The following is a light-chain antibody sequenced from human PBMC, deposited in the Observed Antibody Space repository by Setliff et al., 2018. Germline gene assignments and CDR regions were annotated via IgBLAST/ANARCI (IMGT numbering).Light chain of an antibody. CDR3: ATWDDGLNGAV. V-gene: IGLV1-44*01. CDR1: RSNVGPNT. J-gene: IGLJ2*01. Sequence: QSVLTQPPSASGTPRQTVTISCSGGRSNVGPNTVDWYQQLPGTAPKLLVFANSQRPSGVPDRFSGSKSGTTASLVISGLQSDDEADYYCATWDDGLNGAVFGGGTKVTVL. CDR2: ANS.